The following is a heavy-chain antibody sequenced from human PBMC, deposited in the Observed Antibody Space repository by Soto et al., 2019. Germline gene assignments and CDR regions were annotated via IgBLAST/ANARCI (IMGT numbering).Heavy chain of an antibody. CDR1: GYTFTSYA. V-gene: IGHV1-3*01. J-gene: IGHJ4*02. CDR2: INAGNGNT. Sequence: QVQLVQSGAEVKKPGASVKVTCKASGYTFTSYAMHWVRQAPGQRLEWMGWINAGNGNTKYSQKFQGRVTITRDTSASTAYMELSSLRSEDTAVYYCARGSGLTYFDYWGQGTLVTVSS. CDR3: ARGSGLTYFDY. D-gene: IGHD3-10*01.